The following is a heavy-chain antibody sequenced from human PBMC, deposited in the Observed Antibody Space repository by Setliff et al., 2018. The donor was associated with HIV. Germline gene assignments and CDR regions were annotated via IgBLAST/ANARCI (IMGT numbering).Heavy chain of an antibody. CDR1: GFTFSSYS. CDR2: ISSSSTHI. V-gene: IGHV3-21*01. D-gene: IGHD2-8*01. Sequence: PGGSLRLSCAASGFTFSSYSMNWVRQAPGKGLEWVSSISSSSTHIYYADSVKGRLNSLYLQMNSLRAEDTAVYYCARLCMLYEVGYYYYMDVWGKGTTVTVSS. CDR3: ARLCMLYEVGYYYYMDV. J-gene: IGHJ6*03.